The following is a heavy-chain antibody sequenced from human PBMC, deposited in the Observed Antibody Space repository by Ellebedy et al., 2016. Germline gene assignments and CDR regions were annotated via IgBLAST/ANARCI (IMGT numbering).Heavy chain of an antibody. J-gene: IGHJ4*02. CDR3: AKDNQGATLFDY. CDR2: ISGSGGST. V-gene: IGHV3-23*01. CDR1: GFTFSSYA. D-gene: IGHD1-26*01. Sequence: GESLKISCAASGFTFSSYAMSWVRQAPGKGLEWVSAISGSGGSTYYADSVKGRFTISRGNSKNTLYLQMNSLRAEDTAVYYCAKDNQGATLFDYWGQGTLVTVSS.